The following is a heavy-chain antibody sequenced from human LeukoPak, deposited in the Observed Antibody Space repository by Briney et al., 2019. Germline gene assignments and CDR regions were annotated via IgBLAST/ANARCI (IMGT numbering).Heavy chain of an antibody. D-gene: IGHD6-19*01. CDR2: IYHSGST. J-gene: IGHJ4*02. Sequence: SETLSLTCTVSGYSISSGYYWGWIRQPPGKGLEWIGSIYHSGSTYYNPSLKSRVTISVDTSKNQFSLKLSSVTAADTAVYYCARYSSGWYHGPPEDYWGQGTLVTVSS. CDR3: ARYSSGWYHGPPEDY. V-gene: IGHV4-38-2*02. CDR1: GYSISSGYY.